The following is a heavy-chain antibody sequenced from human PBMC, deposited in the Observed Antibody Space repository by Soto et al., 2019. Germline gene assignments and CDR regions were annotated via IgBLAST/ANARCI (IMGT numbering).Heavy chain of an antibody. Sequence: SETLSLTCTVSGGSISSSSYFWGWIRQPPGKGLEWIGNIHYRGSTYYNASLKSRVTISVDTSKNQFSLKLSSVTAADSAVYSCARGIGYYFDSWGQGTLATVSS. D-gene: IGHD5-12*01. CDR1: GGSISSSSYF. CDR3: ARGIGYYFDS. V-gene: IGHV4-39*01. CDR2: IHYRGST. J-gene: IGHJ4*02.